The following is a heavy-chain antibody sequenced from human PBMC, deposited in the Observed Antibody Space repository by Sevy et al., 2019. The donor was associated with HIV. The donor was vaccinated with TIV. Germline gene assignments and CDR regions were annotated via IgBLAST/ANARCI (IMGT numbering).Heavy chain of an antibody. CDR3: ARDRSYSSPFLVDY. V-gene: IGHV1-2*02. D-gene: IGHD1-26*01. J-gene: IGHJ4*02. Sequence: ASVMVSCKASGYTFTGYYMHWVRQAPGQGLEWMGWINPNSGGTNYAQKFQGRVTMTRDTSISTAYMELSRLRSDDTAVYYCARDRSYSSPFLVDYWGQGTLVTVSS. CDR1: GYTFTGYY. CDR2: INPNSGGT.